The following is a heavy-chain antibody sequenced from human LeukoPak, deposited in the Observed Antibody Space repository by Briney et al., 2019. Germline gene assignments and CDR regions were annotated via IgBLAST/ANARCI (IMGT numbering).Heavy chain of an antibody. CDR3: ARETRDIVVEGAYGRHFDY. CDR2: ISYDGSNK. Sequence: GGSLRLSCAASGFTFSSYAMHWVRQAPGKGLEWVAVISYDGSNKYYADSVKGRFTISRDNSKNTLYLQMNSLRAEDTAVYYCARETRDIVVEGAYGRHFDYWGKGTLVTVSS. CDR1: GFTFSSYA. J-gene: IGHJ4*02. V-gene: IGHV3-30-3*01. D-gene: IGHD2-2*01.